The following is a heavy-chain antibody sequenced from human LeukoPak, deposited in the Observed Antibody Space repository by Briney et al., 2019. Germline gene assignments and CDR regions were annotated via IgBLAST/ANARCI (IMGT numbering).Heavy chain of an antibody. D-gene: IGHD3-3*01. CDR1: GGTFSNSA. Sequence: GASVKVSCKASGGTFSNSAISWVRQAPGQGLEWMGGINPIFRTANYAHKFQGKVTITADESTSTAYMELSSLRFEDTAVYYCARGGGIFGVLTTAHYYGMDVWGRGTTVIVSS. V-gene: IGHV1-69*13. J-gene: IGHJ6*02. CDR3: ARGGGIFGVLTTAHYYGMDV. CDR2: INPIFRTA.